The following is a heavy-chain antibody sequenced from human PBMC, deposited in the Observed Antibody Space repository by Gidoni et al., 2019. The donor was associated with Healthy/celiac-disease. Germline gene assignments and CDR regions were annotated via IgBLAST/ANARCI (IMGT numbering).Heavy chain of an antibody. CDR2: ISSSGSTI. V-gene: IGHV3-48*03. CDR3: ARGITMVRGVAH. CDR1: GFTFSSYE. J-gene: IGHJ4*02. Sequence: EVQLVESGGGLVQPGGSLRLSCAASGFTFSSYEMNWVRQAPGKGLEWVSYISSSGSTIYYADSVKGRFTISRDNAKNSLYLQMNSLRAEDTAVYYCARGITMVRGVAHWGQGTLVTVSS. D-gene: IGHD3-10*01.